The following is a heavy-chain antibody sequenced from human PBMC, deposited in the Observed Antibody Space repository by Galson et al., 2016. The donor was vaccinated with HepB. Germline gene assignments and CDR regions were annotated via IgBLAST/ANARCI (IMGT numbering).Heavy chain of an antibody. V-gene: IGHV1-18*01. J-gene: IGHJ4*02. CDR2: ISGFNGHT. Sequence: SVKVSCKASGYTFGTYGMAWVRQTPGQGLEWMGWISGFNGHTDYAQKFKGRLTLTIDKSTTTAYMELRRLRSDDTAVHYCAREWEYADEQYFDFWGQGTLLTVSS. D-gene: IGHD1-26*01. CDR3: AREWEYADEQYFDF. CDR1: GYTFGTYG.